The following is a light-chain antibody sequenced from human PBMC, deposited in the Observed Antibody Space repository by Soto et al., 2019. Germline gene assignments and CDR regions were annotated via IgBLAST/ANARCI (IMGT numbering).Light chain of an antibody. CDR2: GAS. Sequence: EIVLTQSPGTLSLSPGERATLSCRASQRVSGNYLAWYQQKPGQAPRLLMSGASNRATGIPDGFTGSGSGTDFTLTISRLEPEDFAVYYCHPYGSSPPTFGQGTKVEIK. CDR3: HPYGSSPPT. V-gene: IGKV3-20*01. CDR1: QRVSGNY. J-gene: IGKJ1*01.